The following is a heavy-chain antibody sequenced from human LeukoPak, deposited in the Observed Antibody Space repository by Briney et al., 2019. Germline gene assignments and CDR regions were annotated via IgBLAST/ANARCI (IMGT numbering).Heavy chain of an antibody. J-gene: IGHJ3*02. CDR1: GGSINGYY. D-gene: IGHD1-26*01. CDR2: IFDRGST. V-gene: IGHV4-4*07. Sequence: SETLSLTCTVSGGSINGYYWSWIRQPAGKGLEWIGRIFDRGSTDYNPSLKSRVTMSVDTSKNQFSLKLSSVTAADTAVYYCAGVGASSGAFDIWGQGTMVTVSS. CDR3: AGVGASSGAFDI.